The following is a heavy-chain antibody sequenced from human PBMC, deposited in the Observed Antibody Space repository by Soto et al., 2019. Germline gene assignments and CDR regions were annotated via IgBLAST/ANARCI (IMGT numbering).Heavy chain of an antibody. CDR3: ARASGYDLGYYYYGMDV. J-gene: IGHJ6*02. Sequence: TSETLSLTCTVSGGSVSSGSYYWSWIRQTPGKGLEWIGYIYYSGSTNYNPSLKSRVTISVDTSKNQFSLKLSSVTAADTAVYYCARASGYDLGYYYYGMDVWGQGTTVTVSS. D-gene: IGHD5-12*01. V-gene: IGHV4-61*01. CDR2: IYYSGST. CDR1: GGSVSSGSYY.